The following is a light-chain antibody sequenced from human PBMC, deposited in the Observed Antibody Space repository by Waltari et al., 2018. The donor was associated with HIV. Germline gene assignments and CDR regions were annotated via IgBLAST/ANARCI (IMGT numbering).Light chain of an antibody. J-gene: IGLJ2*01. CDR2: EVS. Sequence: QSALTQPPSASGSPGQSVTISCTGTSSDVGGYNYVSWYQQHPGKAPKVMIYEVSKRPSGVPDRFSCSKSGNTSSLTVSGLQAEDEADYYCSSYAGSHNFVVFGGGTKLTVL. V-gene: IGLV2-8*01. CDR3: SSYAGSHNFVV. CDR1: SSDVGGYNY.